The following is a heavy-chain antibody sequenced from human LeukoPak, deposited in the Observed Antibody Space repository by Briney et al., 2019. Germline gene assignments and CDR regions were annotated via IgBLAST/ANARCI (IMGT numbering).Heavy chain of an antibody. CDR3: ARWSGQQLWFGES. D-gene: IGHD3-10*01. CDR2: ISGDGGRR. V-gene: IGHV3-64*01. Sequence: AGGSLRLSCAASGFTFSSYAMHWVRQAPGKGLEYVSAISGDGGRRFYANSVKDRFSISRDNSKNTLYLQMGSLRTEDMAVYYCARWSGQQLWFGESRGQGTTVTVSS. J-gene: IGHJ6*02. CDR1: GFTFSSYA.